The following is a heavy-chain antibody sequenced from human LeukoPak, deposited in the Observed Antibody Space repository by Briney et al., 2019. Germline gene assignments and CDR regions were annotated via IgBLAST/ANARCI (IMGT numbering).Heavy chain of an antibody. CDR3: TTVARGSGSYSPSDYYYMDV. D-gene: IGHD3-10*01. CDR1: GFTFSNAW. Sequence: GGSLRLSCAASGFTFSNAWMSWVRQAPGKGLEWVGRIKSKTDGGTTDYAAPVKGRFTISRDDSKNTLYLQMNSLKTEDTAVYYCTTVARGSGSYSPSDYYYMDVWGKGTTVTVSS. V-gene: IGHV3-15*01. CDR2: IKSKTDGGTT. J-gene: IGHJ6*03.